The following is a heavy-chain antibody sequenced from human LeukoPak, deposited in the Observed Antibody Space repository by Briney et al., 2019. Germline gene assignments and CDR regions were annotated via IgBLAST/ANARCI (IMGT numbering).Heavy chain of an antibody. CDR1: GYTFTGYY. Sequence: WASVKVSCKASGYTFTGYYMHWVRQAPGRGLEWMGRINPNSGGTKYAQKFQGRVTMTRDTSISTAYMELSSLTSDDTAVYYCARDRGGYCSRSSCDDGWFDPWGQGTLVTVSS. V-gene: IGHV1-2*06. CDR3: ARDRGGYCSRSSCDDGWFDP. J-gene: IGHJ5*02. CDR2: INPNSGGT. D-gene: IGHD2-2*01.